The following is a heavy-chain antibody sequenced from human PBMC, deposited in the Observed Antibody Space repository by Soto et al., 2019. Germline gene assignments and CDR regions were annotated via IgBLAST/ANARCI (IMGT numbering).Heavy chain of an antibody. CDR2: IYHSGST. CDR1: GGSISSSNW. V-gene: IGHV4-4*02. D-gene: IGHD3-10*01. CDR3: ARKVYYSGSGSYLDY. Sequence: SETLSLTCAVSGGSISSSNWWSWVRQPPGKGLEWIGEIYHSGSTNYNPSLKSRVTISVDKSKNQFSLKLSSVTAADTAVYYCARKVYYSGSGSYLDYWGQGTLVTVSS. J-gene: IGHJ4*02.